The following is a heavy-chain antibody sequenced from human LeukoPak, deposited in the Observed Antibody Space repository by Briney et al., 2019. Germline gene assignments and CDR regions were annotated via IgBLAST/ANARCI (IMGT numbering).Heavy chain of an antibody. J-gene: IGHJ4*02. V-gene: IGHV3-48*04. CDR3: ARGDYPPMVRGAHPHFDY. CDR2: ISSSSSTI. Sequence: GGSLRLSCAASGFTFSSYSMNWVRQAPGKGLEWVSYISSSSSTIYYADSVKGRFTISRDNAKNSLYLQMNSLRSEDTAVYYCARGDYPPMVRGAHPHFDYWGQGTLVTVSS. CDR1: GFTFSSYS. D-gene: IGHD3-10*01.